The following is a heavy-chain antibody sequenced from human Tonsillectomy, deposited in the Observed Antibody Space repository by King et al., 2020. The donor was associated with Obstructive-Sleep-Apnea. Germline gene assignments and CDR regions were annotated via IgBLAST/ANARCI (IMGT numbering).Heavy chain of an antibody. CDR1: GFTVSSNY. D-gene: IGHD3-9*01. CDR2: IYSGGST. Sequence: VQLVESGGGLVQPGGSLRLSCAASGFTVSSNYMSWVRQAPGKGLEWVSVIYSGGSTYYADSVKGRFTHSRDNSKNTLYLQMNSLRAEDTAVYYCARDGTYYDILTGYYPWGQGTLVTVSS. CDR3: ARDGTYYDILTGYYP. V-gene: IGHV3-66*01. J-gene: IGHJ5*02.